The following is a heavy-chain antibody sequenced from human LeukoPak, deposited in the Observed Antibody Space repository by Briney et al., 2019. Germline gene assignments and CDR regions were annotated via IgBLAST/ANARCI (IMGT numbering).Heavy chain of an antibody. Sequence: GASVKVSCKASGYTFTSYVMHWVRQAPGQRLEWMGWINAGNGNTKYSQKFQGRVTITRDTSASTAYMELSSLRSEDTAVYYCARASGSGWYYNYWGQGTLVTVSS. CDR1: GYTFTSYV. CDR2: INAGNGNT. D-gene: IGHD6-19*01. J-gene: IGHJ4*02. CDR3: ARASGSGWYYNY. V-gene: IGHV1-3*01.